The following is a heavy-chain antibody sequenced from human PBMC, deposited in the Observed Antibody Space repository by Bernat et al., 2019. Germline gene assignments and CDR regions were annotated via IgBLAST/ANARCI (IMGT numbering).Heavy chain of an antibody. Sequence: QVLLVDSGGDLVKPGGSLRLSCAASGFTFTDYYMTWIRQAPGKGLEWVSYISSSSTIIYYAASVKGRFTISRDNAKNSLYLQINSLRSEDSALYYCARPLGTAFGMDVWGHGTTVTVSS. V-gene: IGHV3-11*01. J-gene: IGHJ6*02. D-gene: IGHD2-21*02. CDR2: ISSSSTII. CDR3: ARPLGTAFGMDV. CDR1: GFTFTDYY.